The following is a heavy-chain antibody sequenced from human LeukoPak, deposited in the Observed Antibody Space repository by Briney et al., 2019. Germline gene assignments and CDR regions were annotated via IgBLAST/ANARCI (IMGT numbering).Heavy chain of an antibody. J-gene: IGHJ4*02. D-gene: IGHD3-10*01. V-gene: IGHV3-7*03. CDR2: INQDGSEM. Sequence: GSLRLSCAASGFTFSSYWMSWVRQAPGKGLEWVANINQDGSEMYYVDSVKGRFTISRDNPKNSLYLQMNSLRAEDTAVYYCASGGALWFGGSKFDYWGQGTLVTVSS. CDR1: GFTFSSYW. CDR3: ASGGALWFGGSKFDY.